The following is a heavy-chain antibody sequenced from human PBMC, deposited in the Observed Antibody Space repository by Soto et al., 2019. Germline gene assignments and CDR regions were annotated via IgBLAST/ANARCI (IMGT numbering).Heavy chain of an antibody. CDR2: IFYSGSA. CDR3: AGRTPLTSVEIFSGGLSGYNWVDP. V-gene: IGHV4-39*01. D-gene: IGHD3-3*01. Sequence: SETPSLTCSVSGGSISSPMYYWAWIRQPPGKGLEWIGSIFYSGSAYYNPSLKSRVTMSVDTSQNQFSLKLSSVTAADTAAYYCAGRTPLTSVEIFSGGLSGYNWVDPWGRGTLVTVSS. J-gene: IGHJ5*01. CDR1: GGSISSPMYY.